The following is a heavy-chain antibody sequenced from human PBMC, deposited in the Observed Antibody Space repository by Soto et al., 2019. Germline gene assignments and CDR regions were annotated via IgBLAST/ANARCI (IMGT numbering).Heavy chain of an antibody. Sequence: GGSLRLSCAASGFTFSSYEMNWVRQAPGKGLEWVSYISSSGSTIYYADSVKGRFTISRDNAKNSLYLQMNSLRAEDTAVYYWAREGYCSSTSCLWNRTNYYGMDVWSQGTTVTVSS. CDR1: GFTFSSYE. CDR3: AREGYCSSTSCLWNRTNYYGMDV. CDR2: ISSSGSTI. V-gene: IGHV3-48*03. J-gene: IGHJ6*02. D-gene: IGHD2-2*01.